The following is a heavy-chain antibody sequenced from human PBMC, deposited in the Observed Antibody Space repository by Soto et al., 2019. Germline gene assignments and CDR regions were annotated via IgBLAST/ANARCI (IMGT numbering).Heavy chain of an antibody. CDR2: LTGSGDST. Sequence: EVQLLESGGGLVQSGGSLRLSCAASGFTFSSFAMTWVRQAPGKGLEWVSSLTGSGDSTYYADSVKGRFTISRDNSKNTLYLQMNSLRADDTALYYCAKGTAVTTGDMAYWGQGTLVTVSS. D-gene: IGHD4-17*01. J-gene: IGHJ4*02. CDR3: AKGTAVTTGDMAY. V-gene: IGHV3-23*01. CDR1: GFTFSSFA.